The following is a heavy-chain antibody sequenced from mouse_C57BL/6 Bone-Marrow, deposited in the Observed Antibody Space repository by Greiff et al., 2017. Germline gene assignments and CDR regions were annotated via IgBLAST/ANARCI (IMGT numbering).Heavy chain of an antibody. V-gene: IGHV7-3*01. D-gene: IGHD2-4*01. CDR2: IRNKANGYTT. Sequence: EVKLMESGGGLVQPGGSLSLSCAASGFTFTDYYMSWVRQPPGKALEWLGFIRNKANGYTTEYSASVKGRFTISRDNSQSILYLQMNALRAEDSATYYCARSDYDYYAMDYWGQGTSVTVSS. J-gene: IGHJ4*01. CDR3: ARSDYDYYAMDY. CDR1: GFTFTDYY.